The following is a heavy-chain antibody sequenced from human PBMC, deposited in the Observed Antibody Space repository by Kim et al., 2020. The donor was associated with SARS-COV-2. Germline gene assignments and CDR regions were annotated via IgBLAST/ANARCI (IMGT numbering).Heavy chain of an antibody. J-gene: IGHJ4*02. CDR3: ARSSGGYRGNFDY. CDR1: GFTFSSYG. Sequence: GGSLRLSCAASGFTFSSYGMHWVRQAPGKGLEWVAVISYDGSNKYYADSVKGRFTISRDNSKNTLYLQMNSLRAEDTAVYYCARSSGGYRGNFDYWGQGTLVTVSS. CDR2: ISYDGSNK. D-gene: IGHD1-26*01. V-gene: IGHV3-33*05.